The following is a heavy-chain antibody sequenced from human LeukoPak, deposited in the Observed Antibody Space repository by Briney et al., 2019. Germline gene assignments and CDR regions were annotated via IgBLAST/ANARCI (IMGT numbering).Heavy chain of an antibody. CDR3: ARDLDYYDSSGYPGGFDY. J-gene: IGHJ4*02. D-gene: IGHD3-22*01. V-gene: IGHV3-7*01. CDR2: IKQDGSEK. CDR1: GFTFSSYW. Sequence: GGSLRLSCAASGFTFSSYWMSWVRQAPGKGLEWVANIKQDGSEKYYVDSVKGRFTISRDNAKNSLYLQMNSLRAEDTAVYYCARDLDYYDSSGYPGGFDYWGQGTLVTVSS.